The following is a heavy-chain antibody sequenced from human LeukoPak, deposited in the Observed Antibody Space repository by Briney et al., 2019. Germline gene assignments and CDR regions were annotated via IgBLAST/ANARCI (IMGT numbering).Heavy chain of an antibody. D-gene: IGHD3-22*01. J-gene: IGHJ4*02. V-gene: IGHV3-9*01. Sequence: GRSLRLSCAASGFTFDDYAMHWVRQAPGKGLEWVSGISWNSGSIGYADSVKGRFTISRDNAKNSLYLQMNSLRAEDTALYYCAKGLTKIVVGGLGYWGQGTLVTVSS. CDR2: ISWNSGSI. CDR3: AKGLTKIVVGGLGY. CDR1: GFTFDDYA.